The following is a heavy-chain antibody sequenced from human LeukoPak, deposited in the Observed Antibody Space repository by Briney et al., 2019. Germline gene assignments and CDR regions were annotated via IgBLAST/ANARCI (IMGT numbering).Heavy chain of an antibody. Sequence: GGSLRLSCAASGFTFYSYGMNWVRQAPGKGLEWISYISAGSTVYYADSVKGRFTISRDNGKNSLYLQMNSLRAEDTAVYYCARDEGIAAAGTGWFDPWGQGTLVTVSS. V-gene: IGHV3-48*01. CDR1: GFTFYSYG. J-gene: IGHJ5*02. D-gene: IGHD6-13*01. CDR2: ISAGSTV. CDR3: ARDEGIAAAGTGWFDP.